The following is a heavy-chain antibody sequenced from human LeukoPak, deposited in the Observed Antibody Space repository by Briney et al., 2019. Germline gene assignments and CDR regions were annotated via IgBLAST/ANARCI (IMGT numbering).Heavy chain of an antibody. CDR2: IRYGGSNT. J-gene: IGHJ2*01. CDR1: GFTFSTYA. Sequence: GGSLRLSCVASGFTFSTYATSWVRQAPGKGLDWVAFIRYGGSNTYYVDSVKGRFTISRDNSKNTLYLQMNSLRPEDTAIYYCAKDHLFYGDYQGGYFDLWGRGTLVTVSS. V-gene: IGHV3-30*02. D-gene: IGHD4-17*01. CDR3: AKDHLFYGDYQGGYFDL.